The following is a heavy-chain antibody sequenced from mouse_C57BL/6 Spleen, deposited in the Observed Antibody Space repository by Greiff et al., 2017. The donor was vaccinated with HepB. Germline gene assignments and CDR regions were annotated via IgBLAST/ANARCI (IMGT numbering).Heavy chain of an antibody. Sequence: VQLQQSGPELVKPGASVKISCKASGYAFSSSWMNWVKQRPGKGLEWIGRIYPGDGDTNYNGKFKGKATLTADKSSSTAYMQLSSLTSEDSAVYFCARELRSPYWYFDVWGTGTTVTVSS. V-gene: IGHV1-82*01. J-gene: IGHJ1*03. CDR3: ARELRSPYWYFDV. D-gene: IGHD1-1*01. CDR1: GYAFSSSW. CDR2: IYPGDGDT.